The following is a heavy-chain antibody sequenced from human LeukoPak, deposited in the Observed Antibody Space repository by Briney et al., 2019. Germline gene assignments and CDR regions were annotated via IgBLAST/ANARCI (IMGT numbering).Heavy chain of an antibody. CDR2: ISYDGSNE. J-gene: IGHJ4*02. CDR1: GFTFSGFA. CDR3: AKRNDGESRKGIDY. D-gene: IGHD1-1*01. Sequence: GGSLRLSCAASGFTFSGFAMHWVRQAPGKGLDWVSLISYDGSNEYYADSVRGRFTISRDNSENTLYLQMNGLKPEDTAVYYCAKRNDGESRKGIDYWGQGTLVTVSS. V-gene: IGHV3-30*18.